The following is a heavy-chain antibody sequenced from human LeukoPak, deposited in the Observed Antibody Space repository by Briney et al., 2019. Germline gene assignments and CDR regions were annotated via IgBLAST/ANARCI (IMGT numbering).Heavy chain of an antibody. V-gene: IGHV4-59*01. J-gene: IGHJ6*02. CDR1: GGSISSYY. D-gene: IGHD5-12*01. CDR2: IYDSGST. CDR3: ARGGSGYDSFYYYGMDV. Sequence: PSETLSLTCTVSGGSISSYYWSWIRQPPGKGLEWIGYIYDSGSTNYNPSLKSRVTISVDTSKNQFSLKLSSVTAADTAVYYCARGGSGYDSFYYYGMDVWGQGTTVTVSS.